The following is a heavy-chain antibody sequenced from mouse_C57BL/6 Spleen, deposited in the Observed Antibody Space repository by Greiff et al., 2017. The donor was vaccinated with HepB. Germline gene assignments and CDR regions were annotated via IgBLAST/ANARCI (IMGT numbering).Heavy chain of an antibody. J-gene: IGHJ3*01. Sequence: QVQLQQSGPELVKPGASVKISCKASGYTFTSYYIHWVKQRPGQGLEWIGWIYPGSGNTKYNEKFKGKATLTADTSSSTAYMQLSSLTSEDSAVYYCARGDYGSGFAYWGQGTLVTVSA. V-gene: IGHV1-66*01. CDR1: GYTFTSYY. CDR2: IYPGSGNT. D-gene: IGHD1-1*01. CDR3: ARGDYGSGFAY.